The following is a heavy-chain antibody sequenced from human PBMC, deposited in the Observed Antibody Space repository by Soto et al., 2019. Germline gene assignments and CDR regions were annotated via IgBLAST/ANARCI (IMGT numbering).Heavy chain of an antibody. CDR3: ATIGDHDGFDV. CDR1: GFTFIDYN. CDR2: ISTSSIEI. Sequence: EVQLVESGGGLVMPEESLRLSCAASGFTFIDYNMKWVRQAPGKGLEWVASISTSSIEIFYSDLVRGRFTIFRDNARNSLYLQMNSLRAEDTAVYYCATIGDHDGFDVWGQGTTVTVSS. D-gene: IGHD4-17*01. V-gene: IGHV3-21*06. J-gene: IGHJ3*01.